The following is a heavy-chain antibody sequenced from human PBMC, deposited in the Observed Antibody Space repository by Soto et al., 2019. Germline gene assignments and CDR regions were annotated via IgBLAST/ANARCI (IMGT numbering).Heavy chain of an antibody. Sequence: ASVKVSCKASGYTFTSYGISWVRQAPGQGLEWMGWISAYNGNTNYAQKLQGRVTMTTDISTSTAYMELRSLRSDDAAVYYCARRIAVAGYPPYYFDYWGQGTLVTVSS. D-gene: IGHD6-19*01. CDR2: ISAYNGNT. CDR1: GYTFTSYG. V-gene: IGHV1-18*04. CDR3: ARRIAVAGYPPYYFDY. J-gene: IGHJ4*02.